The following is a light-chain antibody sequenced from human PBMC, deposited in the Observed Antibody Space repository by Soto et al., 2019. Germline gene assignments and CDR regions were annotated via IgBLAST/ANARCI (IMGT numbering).Light chain of an antibody. CDR2: DAS. CDR1: EGISTY. CDR3: QQLNAYPFT. J-gene: IGKJ4*01. V-gene: IGKV1-9*01. Sequence: DIQLTQSPPLLSSSVGDRVTITCRASEGISTYLAWYQHKPGRAPRLLMYDASALQSGVPSRFSSGGSGTEFALTISSLQPEDFATYYCQQLNAYPFTFGGGTKVEI.